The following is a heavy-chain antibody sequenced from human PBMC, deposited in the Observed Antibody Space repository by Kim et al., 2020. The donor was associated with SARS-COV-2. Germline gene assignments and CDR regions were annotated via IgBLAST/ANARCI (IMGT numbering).Heavy chain of an antibody. J-gene: IGHJ4*02. CDR3: ARSGRYQPFDY. V-gene: IGHV3-72*01. CDR1: GLTFSDYY. CDR2: ITDKAESYKT. Sequence: GGSLRLSCAASGLTFSDYYLDWVRQAPGKGLQWVARITDKAESYKTVYAASVTGRFTISRDDSKNSLYLQMNSLKTEDTAVYFCARSGRYQPFDYWGQG. D-gene: IGHD1-26*01.